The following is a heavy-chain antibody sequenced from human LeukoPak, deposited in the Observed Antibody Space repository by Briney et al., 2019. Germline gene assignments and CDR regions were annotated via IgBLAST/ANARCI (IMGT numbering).Heavy chain of an antibody. CDR2: IYSGGST. V-gene: IGHV3-53*01. J-gene: IGHJ3*02. Sequence: GGSLRLSCAASEFTVSSNHMSGVRQAPGKGLEWVSAIYSGGSTYYVGSVKGRFTISRDNSKNTLYLQMNSLRAEDTAVYYCARAGDGGERLGAFDIWGQGTMVTVSS. D-gene: IGHD2-21*01. CDR1: EFTVSSNH. CDR3: ARAGDGGERLGAFDI.